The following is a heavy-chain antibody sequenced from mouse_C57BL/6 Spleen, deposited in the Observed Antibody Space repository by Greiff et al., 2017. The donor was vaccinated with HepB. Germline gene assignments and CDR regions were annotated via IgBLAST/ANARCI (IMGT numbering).Heavy chain of an antibody. J-gene: IGHJ4*01. D-gene: IGHD2-12*01. CDR2: IDPSDSYT. CDR1: GYTFTSYW. CDR3: ARGRIRRGAMDY. V-gene: IGHV1-69*01. Sequence: QVQLQQPGAELVMPGASVKLSCKASGYTFTSYWMHWVKQRPGQGLEWIGEIDPSDSYTNYNQKFKGKSTVTVDKSSSTAYMQLSSLTSEDSAVYYCARGRIRRGAMDYWGQGTSVTVSS.